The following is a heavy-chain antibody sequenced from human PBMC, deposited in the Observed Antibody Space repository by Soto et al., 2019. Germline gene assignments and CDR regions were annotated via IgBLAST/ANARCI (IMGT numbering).Heavy chain of an antibody. V-gene: IGHV1-18*01. Sequence: ASVKVSCKASGYTFTSYGITWVRQAPGQGLDWMGWINTYDGNTNFAQKFQGRVTMTRDTATSTVYMELRGLTSDDTAVYYCARGYSSSSRGDYWGQGTLVTVSS. D-gene: IGHD6-6*01. CDR1: GYTFTSYG. CDR2: INTYDGNT. J-gene: IGHJ4*02. CDR3: ARGYSSSSRGDY.